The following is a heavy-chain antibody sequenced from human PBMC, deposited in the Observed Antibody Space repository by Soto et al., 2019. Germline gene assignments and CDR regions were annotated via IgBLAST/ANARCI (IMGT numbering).Heavy chain of an antibody. CDR1: GASINTSNW. D-gene: IGHD1-7*01. CDR2: IYHSGTT. CDR3: ARDWSDLKGYNWNYVWAN. V-gene: IGHV4-4*01. J-gene: IGHJ4*02. Sequence: QVQLQESGPGLVQPSGTLSLTCGVSGASINTSNWWSWVRQFPGKGLEWIGEIYHSGTTNYNPSLKCRVTMSLDKAKNKFSLRLSSVTAADTATYGCARDWSDLKGYNWNYVWANWGQGTLVTVST.